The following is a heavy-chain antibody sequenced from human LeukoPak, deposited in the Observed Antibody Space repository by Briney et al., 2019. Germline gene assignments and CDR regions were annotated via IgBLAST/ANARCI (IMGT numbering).Heavy chain of an antibody. CDR2: TYYRSKWYN. V-gene: IGHV6-1*01. CDR3: ARDVLSGYNNYYYYYMDV. Sequence: SQTLSLTCAISGDSVSSNSAAWNWIRQSPSRGLEWLGRTYYRSKWYNDYAVSVKSRITINPDTSKNQFSLQLNSVTPEDTAVYHCARDVLSGYNNYYYYYMDVWGKGTTVTVSS. D-gene: IGHD5-12*01. J-gene: IGHJ6*03. CDR1: GDSVSSNSAA.